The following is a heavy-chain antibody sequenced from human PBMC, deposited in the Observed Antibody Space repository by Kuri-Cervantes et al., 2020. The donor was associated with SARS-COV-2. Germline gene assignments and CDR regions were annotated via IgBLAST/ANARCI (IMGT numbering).Heavy chain of an antibody. D-gene: IGHD6-13*01. CDR1: GGTFSSYA. Sequence: SVKVSCKASGGTFSSYAISWVRQAPGQGLEWMGRIIPILGTANYAQKFQGRVTITTDESTSTAYMELSSLRSEDTAVYYCAREGGSSSPYFDYWGQGTLVTVSS. V-gene: IGHV1-69*11. J-gene: IGHJ4*02. CDR2: IIPILGTA. CDR3: AREGGSSSPYFDY.